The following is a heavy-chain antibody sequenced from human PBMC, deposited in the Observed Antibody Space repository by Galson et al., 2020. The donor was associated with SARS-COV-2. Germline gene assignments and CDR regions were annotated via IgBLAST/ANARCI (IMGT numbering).Heavy chain of an antibody. CDR3: ARRSYYYGSGSYFYYYYYYGMDV. CDR2: IIPIFGTA. D-gene: IGHD3-10*01. J-gene: IGHJ6*02. V-gene: IGHV1-69*13. Sequence: PGASVKVSCKASGGTFSSYAISWVRQAPGQGLEWMGGIIPIFGTANYAQKFQGRVTITADESTSTAYMELSSLRSEDTAVYYCARRSYYYGSGSYFYYYYYYGMDVWGQGTTVTVSS. CDR1: GGTFSSYA.